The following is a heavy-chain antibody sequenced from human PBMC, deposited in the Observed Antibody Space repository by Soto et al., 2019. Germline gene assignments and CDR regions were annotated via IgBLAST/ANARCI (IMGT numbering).Heavy chain of an antibody. V-gene: IGHV1-18*01. J-gene: IGHJ5*02. CDR2: ISAYNGNT. CDR3: ARARELRFLEWLLEGWFDP. CDR1: GYTFTSYG. Sequence: ASVKVSCKASGYTFTSYGISWVRQAPGHGREWMGWISAYNGNTNYAQKLQGRVTMTTDTSTSTAYMELRSLRSDDTAVYYCARARELRFLEWLLEGWFDPWGQGALVTVSS. D-gene: IGHD3-3*01.